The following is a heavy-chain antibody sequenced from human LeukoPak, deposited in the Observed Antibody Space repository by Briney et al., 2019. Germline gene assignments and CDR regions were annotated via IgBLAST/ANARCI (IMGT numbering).Heavy chain of an antibody. CDR1: GFTFSSCA. Sequence: GGSLRLSCAASGFTFSSCAMHWVRQAPGKGLEWVAVISYDGSNKYYADSVKGRFTISRDNSKNTLYLQMNSLRAEDTAVYYCASPKEIAVAGFDYWGQGTLVTVSS. CDR2: ISYDGSNK. V-gene: IGHV3-30-3*01. D-gene: IGHD6-19*01. CDR3: ASPKEIAVAGFDY. J-gene: IGHJ4*02.